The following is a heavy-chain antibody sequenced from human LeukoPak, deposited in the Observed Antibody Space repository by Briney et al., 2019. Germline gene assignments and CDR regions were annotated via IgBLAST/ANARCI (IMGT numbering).Heavy chain of an antibody. CDR1: GGSFSGYY. Sequence: SETLSLTCAVYGGSFSGYYWSWIRQPPGKGLEWIGEINHSGSTNYNPSLKSRVTISVDTSKNQFSLKLSSVTAADTAVYYCARGLYYDFWSGRGYNWFDPWGQGTLVTVSS. CDR3: ARGLYYDFWSGRGYNWFDP. CDR2: INHSGST. V-gene: IGHV4-34*01. J-gene: IGHJ5*02. D-gene: IGHD3-3*01.